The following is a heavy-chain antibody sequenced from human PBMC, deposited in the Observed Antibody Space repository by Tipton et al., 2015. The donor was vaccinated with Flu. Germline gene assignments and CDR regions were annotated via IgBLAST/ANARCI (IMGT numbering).Heavy chain of an antibody. CDR2: IYYSGST. Sequence: GLVKPSETLSLTCTVSGGSISSSSYYWGWIRQPPGKGLGWIGSIYYSGSTYYNPSLKSRVTISVDTSKNQFSLKLSSVTAADTAVYYCARDRQTITFGGVIVGNWFDPWGQGTLVTVSS. V-gene: IGHV4-39*07. D-gene: IGHD3-16*02. CDR1: GGSISSSSYY. CDR3: ARDRQTITFGGVIVGNWFDP. J-gene: IGHJ5*02.